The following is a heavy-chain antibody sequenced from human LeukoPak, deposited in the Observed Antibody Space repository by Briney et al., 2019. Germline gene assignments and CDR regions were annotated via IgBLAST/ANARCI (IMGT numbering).Heavy chain of an antibody. J-gene: IGHJ5*02. CDR1: GFTFSSYA. D-gene: IGHD6-19*01. CDR3: AKDLEQSYSGWSTSYDA. Sequence: PAGSLRLSCAASGFTFSSYAMSWVRQVPGKRLEWVSAISSGAGTTGYADSVKGRFTISRVNSKSTIYLQMNSLRAEDTAIYYCAKDLEQSYSGWSTSYDAWGQGTLVTVSS. V-gene: IGHV3-23*01. CDR2: ISSGAGTT.